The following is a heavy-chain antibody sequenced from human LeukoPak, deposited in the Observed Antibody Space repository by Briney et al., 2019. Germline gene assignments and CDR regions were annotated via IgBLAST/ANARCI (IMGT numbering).Heavy chain of an antibody. Sequence: PGGSLRLSCAASGFTFSSYAMHWGRQAPGKVLEWVAVISYDGSKKYYADSVKGRFTISRDNSKNTLYLQMNSLRAEDTAVYYCARDSLASRAFDIWGQGTMVTVSS. V-gene: IGHV3-30*04. CDR3: ARDSLASRAFDI. D-gene: IGHD3-3*02. J-gene: IGHJ3*02. CDR2: ISYDGSKK. CDR1: GFTFSSYA.